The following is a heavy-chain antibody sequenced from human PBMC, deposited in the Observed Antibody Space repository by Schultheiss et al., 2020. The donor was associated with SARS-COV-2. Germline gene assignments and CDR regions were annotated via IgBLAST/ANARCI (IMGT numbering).Heavy chain of an antibody. CDR2: IYNSGST. Sequence: SQTLSLTCTVSGGSISSYYWSWIRQPPGKGLEWIGHIYNSGSTNFNPSLKSRVTISVDTSKNQFSLKLSSVTAADTAVYYCARAANWFDPWGQGTLVTVSS. V-gene: IGHV4-59*01. CDR1: GGSISSYY. CDR3: ARAANWFDP. J-gene: IGHJ5*02.